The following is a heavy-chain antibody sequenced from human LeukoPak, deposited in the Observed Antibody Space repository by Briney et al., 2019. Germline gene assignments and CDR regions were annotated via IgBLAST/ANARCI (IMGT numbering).Heavy chain of an antibody. CDR3: ATSFGPVIAAAGTGAD. D-gene: IGHD6-13*01. Sequence: PGGSLRLSCAASGFTFSSYAMNWVCQAPGKGLEWVSVISGSGSSTYYADSVKGRFTISRDNSKNTLYLQMNSLRAEDTAVYYCATSFGPVIAAAGTGADWGQGTLVTVSS. V-gene: IGHV3-23*01. J-gene: IGHJ4*02. CDR2: ISGSGSST. CDR1: GFTFSSYA.